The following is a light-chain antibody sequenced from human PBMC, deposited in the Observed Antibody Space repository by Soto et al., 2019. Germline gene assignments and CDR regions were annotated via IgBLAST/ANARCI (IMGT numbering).Light chain of an antibody. J-gene: IGLJ2*01. CDR3: ETWDSNTRI. CDR1: SGHSSYV. CDR2: LDRSGGY. V-gene: IGLV4-60*02. Sequence: QTVVTQSSSASASLGSSVKLTCTLSSGHSSYVIAWHQQQPGKAPRYLMKLDRSGGYNKGSGVPDGFSGSSSGAARYLTISNLQFEDEADYYCETWDSNTRIFGGGTKLTVL.